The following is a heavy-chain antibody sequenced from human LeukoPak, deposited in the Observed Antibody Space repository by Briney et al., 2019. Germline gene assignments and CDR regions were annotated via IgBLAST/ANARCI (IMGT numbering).Heavy chain of an antibody. Sequence: GGSLRLSCAASGFTLSSYSMNWVRQAPGKGLEWVSYISSSTSTIYYADSVKGRFTISRDNAKNSLCLQMNSLRDEDTAVYYCARGHNDAFDIWGQGTMVTVSS. CDR1: GFTLSSYS. CDR2: ISSSTSTI. J-gene: IGHJ3*02. V-gene: IGHV3-48*02. CDR3: ARGHNDAFDI.